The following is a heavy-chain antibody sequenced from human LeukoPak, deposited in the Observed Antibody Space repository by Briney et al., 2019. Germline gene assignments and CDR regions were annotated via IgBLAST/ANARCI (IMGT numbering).Heavy chain of an antibody. CDR3: ARDVPDSSGFSVTWFDP. CDR1: GFTFSSYS. J-gene: IGHJ5*02. Sequence: GGSLRLSCAASGFTFSSYSMTWVRQAPGKGLEWVSSISSSSSYIYYADSVKGRFTISRDNAKNSLYLQMNSLRAEDTAVYYCARDVPDSSGFSVTWFDPWGQGTLVTVSS. CDR2: ISSSSSYI. D-gene: IGHD3-22*01. V-gene: IGHV3-21*01.